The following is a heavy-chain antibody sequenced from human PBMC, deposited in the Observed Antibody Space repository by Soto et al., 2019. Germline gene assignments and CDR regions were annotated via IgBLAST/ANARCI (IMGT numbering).Heavy chain of an antibody. CDR1: GYTFTDYY. J-gene: IGHJ4*02. Sequence: ASVKVSCKASGYTFTDYYMHWVRQAPGQGLEWMGWIKPKSGGTNYAQKFQGRVTMTRDTSISTAYMELSRLTSDDTAVYYCARGYSGYDGKTYFDYWGQGTLVTVSS. V-gene: IGHV1-2*02. CDR3: ARGYSGYDGKTYFDY. CDR2: IKPKSGGT. D-gene: IGHD5-12*01.